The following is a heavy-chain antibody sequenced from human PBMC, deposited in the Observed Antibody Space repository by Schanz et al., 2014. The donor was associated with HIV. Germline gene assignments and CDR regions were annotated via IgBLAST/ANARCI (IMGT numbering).Heavy chain of an antibody. V-gene: IGHV3-23*01. CDR3: AKEAVTTFFDY. CDR1: GFTFSSDA. Sequence: EVQLLESGGGLVRPGGSLRIFCATSGFTFSSDAMSWVRQAPGKGLEWVSSISRTGGSTYYADSVKGRFTISRDNSKNTLYLQMNSLRAEDTAVYYCAKEAVTTFFDYWGQGTLVTVSS. CDR2: ISRTGGST. D-gene: IGHD4-4*01. J-gene: IGHJ4*02.